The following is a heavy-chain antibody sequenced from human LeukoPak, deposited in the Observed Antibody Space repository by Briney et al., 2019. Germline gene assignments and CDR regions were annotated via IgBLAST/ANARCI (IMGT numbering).Heavy chain of an antibody. CDR2: ISSSGSTI. D-gene: IGHD6-13*01. V-gene: IGHV3-48*03. Sequence: GGSLRLSCAASGFTFSSYEMNWVRQAPGKGLEWVSYISSSGSTIYYADSVKGRSTISRDNAKNSLYLQMNSLRAEDTAVYYCARKGSSSWAFDYWGQGTLVTVSS. CDR1: GFTFSSYE. J-gene: IGHJ4*02. CDR3: ARKGSSSWAFDY.